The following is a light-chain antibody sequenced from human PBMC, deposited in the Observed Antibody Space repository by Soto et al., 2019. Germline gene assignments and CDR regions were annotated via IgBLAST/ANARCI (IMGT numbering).Light chain of an antibody. CDR1: QNILYSSNNKNY. Sequence: DIVMTQSPDSLAVSLGERATINCKSSQNILYSSNNKNYLAWYQQKPGQPPKLLISWASTREFGVPDRFSGSGPGTDFTLTISSLQAEDVAVYYCQQYYGSPPRTFGQGTKVEIK. J-gene: IGKJ1*01. CDR3: QQYYGSPPRT. CDR2: WAS. V-gene: IGKV4-1*01.